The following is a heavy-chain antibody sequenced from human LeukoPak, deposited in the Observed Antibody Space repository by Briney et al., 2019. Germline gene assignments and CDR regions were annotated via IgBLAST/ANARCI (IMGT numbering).Heavy chain of an antibody. Sequence: GGSLRLSCAASGFTVSSNYMSWVRQAPGKGLEWVSLIYSDGDGGSTFYADSVKGRFTISRDNSKNALYLQMYSLRADDTAVYYCVRDYTVLTGSAMDVWVQGTTVTVSS. J-gene: IGHJ6*02. CDR2: IYSDGDGGST. CDR1: GFTVSSNY. CDR3: VRDYTVLTGSAMDV. D-gene: IGHD3-9*01. V-gene: IGHV3-53*01.